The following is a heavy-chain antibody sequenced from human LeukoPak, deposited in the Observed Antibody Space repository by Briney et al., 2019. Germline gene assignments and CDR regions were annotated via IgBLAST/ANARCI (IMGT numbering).Heavy chain of an antibody. CDR1: EFTFSDHY. D-gene: IGHD2-2*01. J-gene: IGHJ3*02. CDR3: ARVRYCSSTSCRGALDI. Sequence: GGSLRLSCAASEFTFSDHYMDWVRQAPGKGLEWVGRTRNKANSYSTEYAASVKGRFTISRDDSKNSLYLQMNSLKTEDTAVYYCARVRYCSSTSCRGALDIWGQGTMVTVSS. CDR2: TRNKANSYST. V-gene: IGHV3-72*01.